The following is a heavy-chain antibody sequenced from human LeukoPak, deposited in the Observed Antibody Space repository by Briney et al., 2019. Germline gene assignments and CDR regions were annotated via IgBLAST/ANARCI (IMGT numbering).Heavy chain of an antibody. CDR3: ASVQYDGTYSHAFDI. CDR1: RFTVSSNF. V-gene: IGHV3-66*01. D-gene: IGHD1-26*01. J-gene: IGHJ3*02. Sequence: PGGSLRLSCVASRFTVSSNFMSWVRQAPGKGLEWVSVIYNDGSTYYTDSVKGRFTISRDNSKNTLYLQMDSLRAEDTAVYYCASVQYDGTYSHAFDIWGQGTKVTVSS. CDR2: IYNDGST.